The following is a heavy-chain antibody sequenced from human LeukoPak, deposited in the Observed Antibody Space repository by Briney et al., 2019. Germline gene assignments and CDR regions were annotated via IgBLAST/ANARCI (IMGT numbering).Heavy chain of an antibody. CDR1: GDSMSSSSDY. CDR3: ARHAYYGAKDFDY. D-gene: IGHD4-23*01. Sequence: SETLSLTCIGWGDSMSSSSDYWGWIRQPPWTGLEWIGRIYNIGSTHYNPSLKSRVTISVDTSKNQFSLKLSSVTAADTAVYYCARHAYYGAKDFDYWGQGTLVTVSS. V-gene: IGHV4-39*01. CDR2: IYNIGST. J-gene: IGHJ4*02.